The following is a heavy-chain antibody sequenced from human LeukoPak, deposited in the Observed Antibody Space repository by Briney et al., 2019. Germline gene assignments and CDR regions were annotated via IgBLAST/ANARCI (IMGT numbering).Heavy chain of an antibody. Sequence: SETLSLTCTVSGVSISDDSYYWGWIRQPPGKGLEWIGSIYYTGSTYYNPSLKSRVTISVDTSKNQFSLKLSSVTAADTAVYYCAREGVYSGYYYYYYMDVWGKGTTVTVSS. CDR2: IYYTGST. V-gene: IGHV4-39*07. CDR3: AREGVYSGYYYYYYMDV. CDR1: GVSISDDSYY. J-gene: IGHJ6*03. D-gene: IGHD6-13*01.